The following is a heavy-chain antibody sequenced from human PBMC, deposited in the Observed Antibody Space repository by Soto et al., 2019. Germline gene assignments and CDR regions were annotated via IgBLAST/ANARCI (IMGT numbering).Heavy chain of an antibody. J-gene: IGHJ4*02. D-gene: IGHD3-10*01. CDR2: ISRHNGNT. CDR1: GSVLIALG. V-gene: IGHV1-18*01. Sequence: QVQLVQSGAEVKKPGASVKVSCKASGSVLIALGSTGCGQPQEQGLEWMGWISRHNGNTYYAQNFQGRVTMTTDASTSTAYMELRSLRSDDTAVYYCARDLDGSGSYFTDYWGQGTLVTVSS. CDR3: ARDLDGSGSYFTDY.